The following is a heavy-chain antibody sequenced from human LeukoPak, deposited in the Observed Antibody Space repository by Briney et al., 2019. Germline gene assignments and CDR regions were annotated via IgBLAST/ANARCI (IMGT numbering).Heavy chain of an antibody. CDR2: INPNSGGT. Sequence: SVKVSCKASGYTFTSYGISWVRQAPGQGLEWMGWINPNSGGTNYAQKFQGWVTMTRDTSISTAYMELSRLRSDDTAVYYCARGQWGWGSLEAFDIWGQGTMVTVSS. CDR1: GYTFTSYG. D-gene: IGHD3-16*02. J-gene: IGHJ3*02. CDR3: ARGQWGWGSLEAFDI. V-gene: IGHV1-2*04.